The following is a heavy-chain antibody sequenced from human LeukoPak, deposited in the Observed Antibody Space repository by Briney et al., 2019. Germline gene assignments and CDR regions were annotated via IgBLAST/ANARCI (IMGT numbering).Heavy chain of an antibody. CDR2: IYYSGST. Sequence: PSETLSLTCTVSGGSISSSSYYWGWIRQPPGKGLEWIGNIYYSGSTYYNPSLKSRVTISVDTSKNQFSLKLSSVTAADTAVYYCARGGGYSYGFNDYWGQGTLVTVSS. CDR3: ARGGGYSYGFNDY. D-gene: IGHD5-18*01. J-gene: IGHJ4*02. V-gene: IGHV4-39*07. CDR1: GGSISSSSYY.